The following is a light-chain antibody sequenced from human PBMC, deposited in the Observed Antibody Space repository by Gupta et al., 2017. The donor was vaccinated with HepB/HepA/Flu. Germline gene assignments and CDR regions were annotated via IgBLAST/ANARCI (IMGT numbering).Light chain of an antibody. CDR3: SSYTSSSTVV. V-gene: IGLV2-14*01. J-gene: IGLJ2*01. CDR1: SSDVGGYKY. Sequence: QSALTQPASVSGSPGQSITISCTGTSSDVGGYKYVSWDQQHSGKAPKLMIYDVSNRPAGVSNRFSGSKSGNTASLTISGLQSEDEADYYCSSYTSSSTVVFGGGTKLTVL. CDR2: DVS.